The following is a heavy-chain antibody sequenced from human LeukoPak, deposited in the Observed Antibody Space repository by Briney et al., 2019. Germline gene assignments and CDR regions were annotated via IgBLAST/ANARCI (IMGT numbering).Heavy chain of an antibody. Sequence: GGSLRLSCVASGFTFSSYRMSWVRQTPGKGLEWVSAISGSSSYMYYADSVKGRFTISRDNAKNSLYLQMNSLRAEDTAVYYCARVDTVTFTYAMDVWGQGTTVTVSS. J-gene: IGHJ6*02. D-gene: IGHD4-17*01. CDR2: ISGSSSYM. CDR3: ARVDTVTFTYAMDV. CDR1: GFTFSSYR. V-gene: IGHV3-21*01.